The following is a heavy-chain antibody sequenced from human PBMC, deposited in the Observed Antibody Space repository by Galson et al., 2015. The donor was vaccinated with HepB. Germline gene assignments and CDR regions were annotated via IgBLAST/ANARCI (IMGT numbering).Heavy chain of an antibody. D-gene: IGHD3-3*01. Sequence: SLRLSCAASGFTFSSYAMHWVRQAPGKGLEWVAVMSYDGSNKYYADSVKGRFTISRDNSKNTLYLQMNSLRAEDTAVYYCARDLYDFWSGYAFDIWGQGTMVTVSS. J-gene: IGHJ3*02. CDR3: ARDLYDFWSGYAFDI. CDR2: MSYDGSNK. V-gene: IGHV3-30-3*01. CDR1: GFTFSSYA.